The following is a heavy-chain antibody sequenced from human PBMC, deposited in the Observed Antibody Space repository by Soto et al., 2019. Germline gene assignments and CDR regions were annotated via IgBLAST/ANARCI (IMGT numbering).Heavy chain of an antibody. CDR2: ISSSGSTI. CDR1: GFTFSDYY. Sequence: GGSLRLSCAASGFTFSDYYMSWIRQAPGKGLEWVSYISSSGSTIYYADSVKGRFTISRDNAKNSLYLQMNSLKAEDTAVYYCARDLDSSQSYYYYGMDVWGQGTTVTVSS. CDR3: ARDLDSSQSYYYYGMDV. J-gene: IGHJ6*02. D-gene: IGHD6-13*01. V-gene: IGHV3-11*01.